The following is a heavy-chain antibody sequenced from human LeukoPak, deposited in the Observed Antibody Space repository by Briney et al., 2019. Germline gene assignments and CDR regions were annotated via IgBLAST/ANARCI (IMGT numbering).Heavy chain of an antibody. Sequence: SETLSHTCNVSGASISSHYWNWIRQPAGKGLEWIGRIYNTGSANYNPSLKSRVTMSLDTSRNQISLKLTSVTAADTAVYYCARDVFFRAHNWFDPWGQGTLVTVSS. CDR1: GASISSHY. J-gene: IGHJ5*02. D-gene: IGHD2/OR15-2a*01. CDR2: IYNTGSA. V-gene: IGHV4-4*07. CDR3: ARDVFFRAHNWFDP.